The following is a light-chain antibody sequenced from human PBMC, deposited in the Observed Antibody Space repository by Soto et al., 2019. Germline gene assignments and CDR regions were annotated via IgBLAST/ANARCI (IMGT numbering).Light chain of an antibody. V-gene: IGKV1-5*03. CDR1: QSISSW. Sequence: DIQMTQSPSTLSASVGDRVTITCRASQSISSWLAWYQQKPGEAPNLLIYMASTLESGVPSRFSGSGSGTEFTLTITSLQPDDFATYYCQQYNVYSPTFGQGTKVEI. CDR3: QQYNVYSPT. J-gene: IGKJ1*01. CDR2: MAS.